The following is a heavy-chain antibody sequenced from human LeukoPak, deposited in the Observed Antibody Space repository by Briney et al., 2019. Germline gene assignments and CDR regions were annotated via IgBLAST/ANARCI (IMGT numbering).Heavy chain of an antibody. CDR3: VGEDYNILTGPGQGAFDV. Sequence: GGSLRLSCAASGFTFSSYEMNWVRQAPGKGLEWVSYISSSGSTIYYADSVKGRFTISRDNAKNSLYLQMISLRAEDTAVYYCVGEDYNILTGPGQGAFDVWGQGTVVTVSS. CDR2: ISSSGSTI. J-gene: IGHJ3*01. CDR1: GFTFSSYE. V-gene: IGHV3-48*03. D-gene: IGHD3-9*01.